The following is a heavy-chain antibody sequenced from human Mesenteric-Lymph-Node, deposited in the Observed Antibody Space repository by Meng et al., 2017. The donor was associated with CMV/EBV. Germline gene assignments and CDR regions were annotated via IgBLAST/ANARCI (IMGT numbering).Heavy chain of an antibody. D-gene: IGHD3-22*01. J-gene: IGHJ4*02. Sequence: WISGDHGNTNYVQNLQGRLTMTRDTSTNTAYMELRSLGSGDTAVYYCARALPYYDRSGSFFEYWGQGTLVTVSS. V-gene: IGHV1-18*01. CDR2: ISGDHGNT. CDR3: ARALPYYDRSGSFFEY.